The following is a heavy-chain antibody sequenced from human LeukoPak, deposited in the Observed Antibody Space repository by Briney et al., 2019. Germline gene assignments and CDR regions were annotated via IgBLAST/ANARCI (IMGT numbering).Heavy chain of an antibody. J-gene: IGHJ4*02. CDR1: GGSISSYY. Sequence: SETLSLTCTVSGGSISSYYWSWIRQPPGKGLEWIGYIYYSGSTNYNPSLKSRVTISVDTSKNQFSLKLSSVTAADTAVYYCARQGGVYCSGGSCLAFDYWGQGTLVTVPS. CDR2: IYYSGST. V-gene: IGHV4-59*08. CDR3: ARQGGVYCSGGSCLAFDY. D-gene: IGHD2-15*01.